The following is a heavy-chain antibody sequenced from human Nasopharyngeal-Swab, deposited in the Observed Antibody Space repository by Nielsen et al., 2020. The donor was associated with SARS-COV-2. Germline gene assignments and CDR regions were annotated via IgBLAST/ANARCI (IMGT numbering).Heavy chain of an antibody. J-gene: IGHJ4*02. CDR2: FYPGDSDT. D-gene: IGHD6-19*01. Sequence: GGSLRLSCKGSGYSFTSYWIGWVRQMPGKGLEWMGIFYPGDSDTRYSPSFQGQVTIPADKSISTAYLQWSSLKASDTAMYYCASHPLYSSGWYGVDYWGQGTLVTVSS. CDR3: ASHPLYSSGWYGVDY. V-gene: IGHV5-51*01. CDR1: GYSFTSYW.